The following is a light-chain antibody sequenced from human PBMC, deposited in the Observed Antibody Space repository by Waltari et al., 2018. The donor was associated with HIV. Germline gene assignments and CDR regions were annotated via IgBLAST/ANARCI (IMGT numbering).Light chain of an antibody. CDR3: QESFSIPPEYS. V-gene: IGKV1-39*01. Sequence: DIQMTQSPSSLSASVGDRVTITCRASQSIRNYLNWYYQKPGKAPELLIYTASSLQSGVPSRFSGSGSGTDFTLTITSLQPEDFATYYCQESFSIPPEYSFGQGTKLEIK. J-gene: IGKJ2*03. CDR1: QSIRNY. CDR2: TAS.